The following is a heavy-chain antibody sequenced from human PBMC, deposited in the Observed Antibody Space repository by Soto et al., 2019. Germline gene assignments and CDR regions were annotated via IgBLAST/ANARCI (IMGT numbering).Heavy chain of an antibody. CDR1: GGSFSGYY. J-gene: IGHJ4*02. D-gene: IGHD4-17*01. CDR3: ARDSFDDYGVDAPFDY. V-gene: IGHV4-34*01. Sequence: PSETLSLTCAVYGGSFSGYYWSWIRQPPGKGLEWIGEINHSGSTNYNPSLKSRVTISVDTSKNQFSLKLSSVTAADTAVYYCARDSFDDYGVDAPFDYWGQGTLVTVSS. CDR2: INHSGST.